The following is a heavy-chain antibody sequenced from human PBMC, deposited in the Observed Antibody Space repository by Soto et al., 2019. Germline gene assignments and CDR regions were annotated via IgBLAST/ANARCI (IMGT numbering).Heavy chain of an antibody. CDR3: ARWLGYGPHFDY. J-gene: IGHJ4*02. V-gene: IGHV4-30-4*01. CDR1: GGSISSGDYY. CDR2: IYYSGST. Sequence: SETLSLTCTVSGGSISSGDYYWSWIRQPPGKGLECIGYIYYSGSTYYNPSLKSRVTISVDTSKNQFSLKLSSVTASDTAVYYCARWLGYGPHFDYWGQGTLVTVSS. D-gene: IGHD5-12*01.